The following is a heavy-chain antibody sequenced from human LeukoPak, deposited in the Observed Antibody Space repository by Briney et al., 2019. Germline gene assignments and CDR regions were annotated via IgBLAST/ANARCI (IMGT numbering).Heavy chain of an antibody. J-gene: IGHJ4*02. D-gene: IGHD1-14*01. Sequence: PGGSLRLSCAASGFTFDDYAMHWVRQAPGKGLEWVSVIYSGGSTYYADSVKGRFTISRDNSKNTLYLQMNSLRAEDTAVYYCARDGSGIDYWGQGTLVTVSS. CDR1: GFTFDDYA. CDR2: IYSGGST. CDR3: ARDGSGIDY. V-gene: IGHV3-53*01.